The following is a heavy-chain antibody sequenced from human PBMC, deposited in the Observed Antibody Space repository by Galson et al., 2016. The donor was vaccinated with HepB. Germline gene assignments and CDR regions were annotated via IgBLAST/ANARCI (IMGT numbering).Heavy chain of an antibody. CDR1: GDTFSIYA. J-gene: IGHJ6*02. Sequence: SVKVSCKASGDTFSIYAIGWVRQAPGQGLEWMGRIIPIVNMANYTQKFQGRVTITADKSTSTAYMELSSLRSEDTGVYYCARDRGSGSLLGRGNYSYGMDVWGQGTTVTISS. D-gene: IGHD3-10*01. CDR2: IIPIVNMA. V-gene: IGHV1-69*04. CDR3: ARDRGSGSLLGRGNYSYGMDV.